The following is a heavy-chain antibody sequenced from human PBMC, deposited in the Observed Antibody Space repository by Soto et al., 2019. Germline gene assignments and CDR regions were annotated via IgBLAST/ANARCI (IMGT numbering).Heavy chain of an antibody. D-gene: IGHD2-8*02. CDR3: ASCPPFWGCGQQWYYMDV. CDR2: ISSSGSTI. Sequence: PGGSLRLSCAASGFTFSDYYMSWIRQAPGKGLEWVSYISSSGSTIYYADSVKGRFTISRDNAKNSLYLQMNSLRAEDTAVYYCASCPPFWGCGQQWYYMDVWGKGTSVTVSS. V-gene: IGHV3-11*01. J-gene: IGHJ6*03. CDR1: GFTFSDYY.